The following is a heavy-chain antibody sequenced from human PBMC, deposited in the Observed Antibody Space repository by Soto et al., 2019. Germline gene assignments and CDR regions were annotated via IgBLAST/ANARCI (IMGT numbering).Heavy chain of an antibody. CDR1: GFTFSSHS. V-gene: IGHV3-21*06. CDR2: ISSVDNYI. D-gene: IGHD2-2*02. Sequence: GGSLRLSCEASGFTFSSHSMNWVRQAPGKGLEWVSSISSVDNYIYYADSVKGRFTISRDNAKNSLFLQMDSLRAEDTAVYYCARSRHCSSTSCFTFTTHYYYFGMDVWGQGTTVTVSS. CDR3: ARSRHCSSTSCFTFTTHYYYFGMDV. J-gene: IGHJ6*02.